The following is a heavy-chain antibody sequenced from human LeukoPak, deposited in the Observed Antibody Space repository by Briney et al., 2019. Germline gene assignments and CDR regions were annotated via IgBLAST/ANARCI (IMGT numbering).Heavy chain of an antibody. Sequence: SETLSLTCTVSGGSIGYNYWSWIRQPAGKGLEWIGRIYTSGSTNYNPSLKSRVTMSLDTSKNQFSLKLSSVTAADTAVYYCARDDYGDERDAFDIWGQGTMVTVSS. CDR3: ARDDYGDERDAFDI. CDR1: GGSIGYNY. J-gene: IGHJ3*02. D-gene: IGHD4-17*01. CDR2: IYTSGST. V-gene: IGHV4-4*07.